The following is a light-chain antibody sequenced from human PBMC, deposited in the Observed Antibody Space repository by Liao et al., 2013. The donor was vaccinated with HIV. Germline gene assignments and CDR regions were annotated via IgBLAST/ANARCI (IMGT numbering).Light chain of an antibody. CDR2: KDS. CDR1: VLAKKY. J-gene: IGLJ3*02. CDR3: YAVADNIWV. Sequence: SYELTQPSSVSVSPGQTAKITCSGDVLAKKYARWFQQKPGQAPVLVIHKDSERRSGIPERFSGSSSGTTVTLTINGAQVEDEADYYCYAVADNIWVFGGGTKLTV. V-gene: IGLV3-27*01.